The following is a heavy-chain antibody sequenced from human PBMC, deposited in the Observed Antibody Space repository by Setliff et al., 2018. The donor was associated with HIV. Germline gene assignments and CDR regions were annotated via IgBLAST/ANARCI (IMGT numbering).Heavy chain of an antibody. Sequence: PSETLSLTCTVSGASISSYYWSWIRQPPGKGLEWIGYIYYSGSTNYNPSLKSRVTISVDASKNQLSLILSSVTATDTALYYCARRSTVARGVDCFDLWGQGTQVTVSS. CDR2: IYYSGST. CDR1: GASISSYY. J-gene: IGHJ4*02. D-gene: IGHD3-10*01. V-gene: IGHV4-59*13. CDR3: ARRSTVARGVDCFDL.